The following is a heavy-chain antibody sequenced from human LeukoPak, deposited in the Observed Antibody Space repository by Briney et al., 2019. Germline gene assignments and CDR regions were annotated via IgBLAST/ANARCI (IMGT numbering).Heavy chain of an antibody. CDR2: IKSDGKT. D-gene: IGHD3-22*01. CDR1: GSTFSRYW. CDR3: ARAPSEVGGYYPEYFRH. V-gene: IGHV3-74*01. Sequence: GGSLRLSCEAPGSTFSRYWMHWVRQAPGKGLVWVSRIKSDGKTNYADSVKGRFTISRDNAKNTVSLQMDSLRAEDTGVYYCARAPSEVGGYYPEYFRHWGQGTLVTVSS. J-gene: IGHJ1*01.